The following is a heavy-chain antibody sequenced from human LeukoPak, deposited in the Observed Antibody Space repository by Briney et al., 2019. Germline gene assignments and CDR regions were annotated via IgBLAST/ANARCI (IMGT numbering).Heavy chain of an antibody. CDR2: INPNSGGT. CDR3: ARGVLSRSYYYYYMDV. V-gene: IGHV1-2*02. CDR1: GYTFTGYY. Sequence: ASVKVSCKASGYTFTGYYMHWVRQAPGQGLEWMGWINPNSGGTNYAQKFQGRVTMTRDTSISTAYMELRSLRSDDTAVYYCARGVLSRSYYYYYMDVWGKGTTVTVSS. D-gene: IGHD2-8*01. J-gene: IGHJ6*03.